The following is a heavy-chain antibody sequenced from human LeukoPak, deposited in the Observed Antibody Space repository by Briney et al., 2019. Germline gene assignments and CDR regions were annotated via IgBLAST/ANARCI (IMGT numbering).Heavy chain of an antibody. V-gene: IGHV1-69*05. CDR1: GGTFSSYA. CDR2: IIPISGTA. J-gene: IGHJ3*02. D-gene: IGHD3-16*01. CDR3: ARAPGGVPDDAFDI. Sequence: ASVKVSCKASGGTFSSYAISWVRQAPGQGLEWMGRIIPISGTANYAQKFQGRVTITTDESTSTAYMELSSLRSEDTAVYYCARAPGGVPDDAFDIWGQGTMVTVSS.